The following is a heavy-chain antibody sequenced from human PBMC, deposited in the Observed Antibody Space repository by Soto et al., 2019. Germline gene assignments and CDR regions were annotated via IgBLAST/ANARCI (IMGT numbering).Heavy chain of an antibody. J-gene: IGHJ6*02. D-gene: IGHD3-16*01. V-gene: IGHV3-30*18. CDR1: GFTFSSYG. CDR2: ISYDGSNK. Sequence: PGGSLRLSCAASGFTFSSYGMHWVRQAPGKGLEWVAVISYDGSNKYYADSVKGRFTISRDNSKNTLYLQMNSLRAEDTAVYYCAKDLGPPRLGPWGEYYYYGMDVWGQVTTVTVSS. CDR3: AKDLGPPRLGPWGEYYYYGMDV.